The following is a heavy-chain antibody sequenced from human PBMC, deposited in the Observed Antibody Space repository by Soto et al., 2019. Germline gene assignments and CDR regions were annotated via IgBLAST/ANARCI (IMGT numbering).Heavy chain of an antibody. V-gene: IGHV3-21*01. CDR3: ARVGDTYYFDY. Sequence: GGSLRLSCAASGFTFSSYSMNWVRQAPGKGLEWVSSISSSSSYIYYADSVKGRFTISRDNAKNSLYLQMNSLRAEDTAVYYCARVGDTYYFDYWGQGTLVTVSS. CDR1: GFTFSSYS. D-gene: IGHD3-16*01. J-gene: IGHJ4*02. CDR2: ISSSSSYI.